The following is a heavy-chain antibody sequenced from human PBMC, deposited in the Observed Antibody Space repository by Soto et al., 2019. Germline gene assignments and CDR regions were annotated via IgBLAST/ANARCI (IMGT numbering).Heavy chain of an antibody. CDR1: GYSFTIYW. Sequence: PGESLKISCKGSGYSFTIYWIGWVRQMPGKGLEWMGIIYPGDSDTRYSPSFQGQVTISADKSISTAYLQWSSLKASDTAMYYCARRMTAMVGVFDYWGQGTLVTVSS. CDR3: ARRMTAMVGVFDY. CDR2: IYPGDSDT. J-gene: IGHJ4*02. D-gene: IGHD5-18*01. V-gene: IGHV5-51*03.